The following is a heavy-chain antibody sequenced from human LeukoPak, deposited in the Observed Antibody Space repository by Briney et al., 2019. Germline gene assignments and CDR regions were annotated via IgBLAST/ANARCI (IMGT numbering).Heavy chain of an antibody. CDR3: ARDLPGITVAGATEH. CDR1: GFTFSSYV. Sequence: GASLRLSCAASGFTFSSYVMPWVRQAPGKGLEWVAVISYDGSNKYYADSVKGRFTISRDNPKNTLYLKMNSLRAEDTAVYYCARDLPGITVAGATEHWGQGTLVTVSS. V-gene: IGHV3-30*04. CDR2: ISYDGSNK. D-gene: IGHD6-19*01. J-gene: IGHJ1*01.